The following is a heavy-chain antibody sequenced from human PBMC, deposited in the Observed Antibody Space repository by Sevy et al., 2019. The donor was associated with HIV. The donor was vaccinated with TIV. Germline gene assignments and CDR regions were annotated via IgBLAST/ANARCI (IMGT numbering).Heavy chain of an antibody. CDR2: MSPGNSDP. D-gene: IGHD6-19*01. V-gene: IGHV5-51*01. CDR1: AYTFTTHW. CDR3: ARLDSYSIGWSPRYYFDH. Sequence: GESLKISCKGSAYTFTTHWIGWVRQMPGKGLEWMGIMSPGNSDPRYSPSFQGQVTMSVDKSVSTAYLQWHSLETSDTAIYYCARLDSYSIGWSPRYYFDHWGQGTLVTVSS. J-gene: IGHJ4*02.